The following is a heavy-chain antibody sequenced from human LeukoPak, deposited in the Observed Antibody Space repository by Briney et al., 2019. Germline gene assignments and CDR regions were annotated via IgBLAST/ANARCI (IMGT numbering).Heavy chain of an antibody. Sequence: ASVKVSCKASGYTFTSYCMHRVRQAPGQGLEWMGIINPSGGSTSYAQKFQGRVTMTRDTSTSTVYMELSSLRSEDTAVYYCATGAGIAAAGPKADYWGQGTLVTVSS. D-gene: IGHD6-13*01. CDR3: ATGAGIAAAGPKADY. V-gene: IGHV1-46*01. CDR2: INPSGGST. J-gene: IGHJ4*02. CDR1: GYTFTSYC.